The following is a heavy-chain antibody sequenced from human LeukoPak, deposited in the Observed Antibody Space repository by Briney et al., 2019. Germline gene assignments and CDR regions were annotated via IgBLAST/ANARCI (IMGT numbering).Heavy chain of an antibody. CDR2: ISAYNGNT. D-gene: IGHD2-2*01. Sequence: ASVTVSFKASGYTFTSYGISWVRQAPGQGLEWMGWISAYNGNTNYAQKLQGRVTMTTDTSTSTAYMELRSLRSDDTAVYYCARDRDIVVVPAVVWFDPWGQGTLVTVSS. V-gene: IGHV1-18*01. CDR3: ARDRDIVVVPAVVWFDP. J-gene: IGHJ5*02. CDR1: GYTFTSYG.